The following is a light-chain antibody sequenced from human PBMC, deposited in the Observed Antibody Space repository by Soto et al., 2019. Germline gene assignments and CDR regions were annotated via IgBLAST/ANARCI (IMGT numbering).Light chain of an antibody. V-gene: IGLV2-14*01. Sequence: QSVLTQPASVSGSPGQSITISCTGTSSDVGGYNHVSWYQQHPGKAPKLMIYEVSNRPSGVSNRFSGSKSGNTASLTISGLQAEDEADYYCSSYTTSSTLYVFGTGTKGTVL. CDR3: SSYTTSSTLYV. CDR2: EVS. CDR1: SSDVGGYNH. J-gene: IGLJ1*01.